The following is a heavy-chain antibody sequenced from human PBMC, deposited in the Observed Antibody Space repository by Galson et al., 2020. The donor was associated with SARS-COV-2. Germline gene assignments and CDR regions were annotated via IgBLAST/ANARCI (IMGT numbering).Heavy chain of an antibody. V-gene: IGHV3-21*01. Sequence: SCSASGFTFSDHNMIWVRQAPGKGLEWVSSISGSTSYKYYADSVKGRFTISRDNAKNSLYLQMDSLRAEDTGVYYCARDMGTGFRMYWYFDLWGRGTLVTV. CDR1: GFTFSDHN. CDR3: ARDMGTGFRMYWYFDL. CDR2: ISGSTSYK. J-gene: IGHJ2*01. D-gene: IGHD2-8*02.